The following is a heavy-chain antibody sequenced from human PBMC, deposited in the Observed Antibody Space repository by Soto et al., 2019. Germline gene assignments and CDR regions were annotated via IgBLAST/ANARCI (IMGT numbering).Heavy chain of an antibody. Sequence: PGGSLRLSCAASGFTFDDYAMHWVRQAPGKGLEWVSGISWNSGSIGYADSVKGRFTISRDNAKNSLYLQMNSLRAEDTALYYCAKERYSSSWYPFYIWGQGTMVTVSS. CDR2: ISWNSGSI. CDR3: AKERYSSSWYPFYI. D-gene: IGHD6-13*01. V-gene: IGHV3-9*01. J-gene: IGHJ3*02. CDR1: GFTFDDYA.